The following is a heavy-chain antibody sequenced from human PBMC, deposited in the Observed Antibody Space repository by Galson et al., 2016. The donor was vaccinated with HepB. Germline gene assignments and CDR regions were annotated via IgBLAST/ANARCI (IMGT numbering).Heavy chain of an antibody. V-gene: IGHV3-7*05. CDR1: GFTFSDYW. Sequence: SLRLSCAASGFTFSDYWMAWVRQAPGKGLEWVASIKEDGSEEYYVDSVRGRFTISRDNAKKSLYLQTTSLRAEDAAIYYCARKKYISSSSGVDYWGQGTLVTVSS. CDR2: IKEDGSEE. D-gene: IGHD6-6*01. J-gene: IGHJ4*02. CDR3: ARKKYISSSSGVDY.